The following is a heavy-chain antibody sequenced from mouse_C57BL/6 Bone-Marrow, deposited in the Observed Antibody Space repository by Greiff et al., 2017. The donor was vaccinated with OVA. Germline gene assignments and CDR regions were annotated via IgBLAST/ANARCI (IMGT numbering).Heavy chain of an antibody. CDR1: GYTFTDYY. J-gene: IGHJ2*01. CDR3: ARCGGYLYYIDY. CDR2: IYPGSGNT. Sequence: VQLVESGAELVRPGASVKLSCKASGYTFTDYYINWVKQRPGQGLEWIARIYPGSGNTYYNEKFKGKATLTAEKSSSTAYMQLSSLTSEDSAVYFCARCGGYLYYIDYWGQGTTLTVSS. V-gene: IGHV1-76*01. D-gene: IGHD1-1*02.